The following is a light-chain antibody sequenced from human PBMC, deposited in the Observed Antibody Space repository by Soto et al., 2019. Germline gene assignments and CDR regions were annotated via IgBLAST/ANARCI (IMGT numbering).Light chain of an antibody. CDR3: QQYGSSPPWYT. J-gene: IGKJ2*01. Sequence: EIVLTQSPVTLSLSPGERATLSCRASQSVSSSYLAWYQQKPGQAPRLLIYGASSRATGIPDRFSGSGSGTDFTLTISRLEPEDFALYYCQQYGSSPPWYTFGQGTKLESK. CDR2: GAS. V-gene: IGKV3-20*01. CDR1: QSVSSSY.